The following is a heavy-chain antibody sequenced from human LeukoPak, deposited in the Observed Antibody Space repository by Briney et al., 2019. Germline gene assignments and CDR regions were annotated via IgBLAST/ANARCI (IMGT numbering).Heavy chain of an antibody. CDR1: GYSISSGYY. CDR2: IYHSGST. Sequence: RSSETLSLTCTVSGYSISSGYYWGWIRQPPGKGLEWIGSIYHSGSTYYNPSLKSRVTISVDTSKHQFSLKLRSVTAADTAVYYCARGGSGYDWFDPWGQGTLVTVSS. J-gene: IGHJ5*02. D-gene: IGHD5-12*01. V-gene: IGHV4-38-2*02. CDR3: ARGGSGYDWFDP.